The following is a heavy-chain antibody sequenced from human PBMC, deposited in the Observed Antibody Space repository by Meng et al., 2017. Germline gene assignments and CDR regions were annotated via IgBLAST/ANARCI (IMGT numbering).Heavy chain of an antibody. CDR1: GFTFSSYA. CDR2: ISGSGGST. J-gene: IGHJ5*02. D-gene: IGHD1-14*01. Sequence: GGSLRLSCAASGFTFSSYAMSWVRQAPGKGLEWVSAISGSGGSTYYADSVKGRFTISRDNSKNPLYLQMNSLRAEATAVYYCAKDGSFTARNNWFDPWGQGTLVTVSS. V-gene: IGHV3-23*01. CDR3: AKDGSFTARNNWFDP.